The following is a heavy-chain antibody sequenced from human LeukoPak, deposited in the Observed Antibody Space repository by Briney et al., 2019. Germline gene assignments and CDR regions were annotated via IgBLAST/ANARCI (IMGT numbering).Heavy chain of an antibody. V-gene: IGHV3-23*01. Sequence: GGSLRLSCAASGFTFSSYAMSWVRQAPGKGLEWVSGISGSGGSAYYADSVKGRFTISRDNSKSTLYLQMNSLRAEDTAVYYCARGLVGATTTGLDYWGQGTLVTVSS. D-gene: IGHD1-26*01. CDR2: ISGSGGSA. J-gene: IGHJ4*02. CDR1: GFTFSSYA. CDR3: ARGLVGATTTGLDY.